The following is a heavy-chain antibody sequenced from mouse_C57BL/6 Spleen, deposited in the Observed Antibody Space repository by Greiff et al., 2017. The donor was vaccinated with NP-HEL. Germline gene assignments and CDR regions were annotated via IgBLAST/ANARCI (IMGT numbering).Heavy chain of an antibody. CDR3: ARSGGLRGDAMDY. CDR2: INPNNGGT. V-gene: IGHV1-26*01. J-gene: IGHJ4*01. D-gene: IGHD2-4*01. CDR1: GYTFTDYY. Sequence: EVQLQQSGPELVKPGASVKISCKASGYTFTDYYMNWVKQSHGKSLEWIGDINPNNGGTSYNQKFKGKATLTVDKSSSTAYMELRSLTSEDSAVYYCARSGGLRGDAMDYWGQGTSVTVSS.